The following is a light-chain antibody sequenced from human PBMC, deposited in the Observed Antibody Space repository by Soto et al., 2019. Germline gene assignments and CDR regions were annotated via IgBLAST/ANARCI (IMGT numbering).Light chain of an antibody. J-gene: IGKJ4*01. CDR3: QQYNNWPPLT. CDR2: GAS. CDR1: QSINSN. V-gene: IGKV3-15*01. Sequence: EIVMTQSPVTLSVSPGERATLSCRASQSINSNLAWYQQKPGQAPRLLIYGASTRATGIPARLSGSGAGTEFTLTISSLQSEDFALYYCQQYNNWPPLTFGGGTKVEIK.